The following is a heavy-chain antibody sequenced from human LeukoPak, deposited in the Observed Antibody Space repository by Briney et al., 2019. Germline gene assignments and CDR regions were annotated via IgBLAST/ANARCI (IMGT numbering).Heavy chain of an antibody. CDR2: IIPIFGTA. CDR1: GGTFSSYA. Sequence: GSSVKVSCKASGGTFSSYAISWVRQAPGQGLEWMGGIIPIFGTASYAQKFQGRVTMTRDMSTSTVYMELSSLRSEDTAVYYCARDYTGNYGWFDPWGQGTLVTVSS. V-gene: IGHV1-69*05. CDR3: ARDYTGNYGWFDP. D-gene: IGHD1-26*01. J-gene: IGHJ5*02.